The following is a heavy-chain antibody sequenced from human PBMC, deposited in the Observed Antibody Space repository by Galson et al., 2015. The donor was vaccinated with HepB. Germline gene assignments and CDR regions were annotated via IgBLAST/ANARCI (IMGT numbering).Heavy chain of an antibody. CDR2: INHSGST. CDR3: ARGFRFGVVTPFRAFDI. V-gene: IGHV4-34*01. J-gene: IGHJ3*02. D-gene: IGHD3-3*01. Sequence: ETLSLTCAVYGGSFSGYYWSWIRQPPGKGLEWIGEINHSGSTNYNPSLKSRVTISVDTSKNQFSLKLSSVTAADTAVYYCARGFRFGVVTPFRAFDIWGQGTMVTVSS. CDR1: GGSFSGYY.